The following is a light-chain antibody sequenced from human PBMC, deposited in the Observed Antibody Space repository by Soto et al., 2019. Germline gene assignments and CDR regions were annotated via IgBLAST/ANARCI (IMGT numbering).Light chain of an antibody. CDR3: QQFAKSST. J-gene: IGKJ1*01. V-gene: IGKV1-5*01. CDR1: HNIERW. Sequence: IQLKEPRSTLAASVGGRVTITFRASHNIERWMAWYQQKLGRAPSLLIFDATTLHSGVPSRFSGGGSGIEFTLTINGLQPGDFATYYCQQFAKSSTFGQGTKVDIK. CDR2: DAT.